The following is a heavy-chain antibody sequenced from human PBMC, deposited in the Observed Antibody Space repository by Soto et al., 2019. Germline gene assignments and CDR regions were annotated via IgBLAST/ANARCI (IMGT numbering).Heavy chain of an antibody. CDR2: LSGSGGST. J-gene: IGHJ4*02. CDR1: GFTFSSYA. Sequence: EVQLLESGGGLVQPGGSLRLSCVASGFTFSSYAMNWVRRAPGKGLEWVSTLSGSGGSTYYADSVKGRFTISRDNSKNTLYLQMNSLRAEDTAVYYCAKLSDMYVVVIHCDYWGQGTLVTVSS. D-gene: IGHD3-22*01. V-gene: IGHV3-23*01. CDR3: AKLSDMYVVVIHCDY.